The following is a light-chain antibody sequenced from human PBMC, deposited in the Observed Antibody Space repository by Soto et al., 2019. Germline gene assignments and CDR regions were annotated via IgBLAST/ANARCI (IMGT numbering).Light chain of an antibody. V-gene: IGLV2-23*01. CDR2: EGS. CDR1: SSDVGSYNL. J-gene: IGLJ1*01. Sequence: QSALTQPASVSGSPGQSITISCTGTSSDVGSYNLVSWYQQHPGKAPKLMICEGSKRPSGVSNRFSGSKSGNTASLTISGLQAEDEADYHCCSYAGSSTYVFGTGTKVTVL. CDR3: CSYAGSSTYV.